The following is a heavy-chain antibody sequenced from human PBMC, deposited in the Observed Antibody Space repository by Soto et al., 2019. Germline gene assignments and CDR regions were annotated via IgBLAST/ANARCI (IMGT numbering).Heavy chain of an antibody. CDR2: STHSRRT. CDR1: GGSFNDFF. J-gene: IGHJ4*02. V-gene: IGHV4-34*01. D-gene: IGHD1-1*01. CDR3: ARGTSTGTMSY. Sequence: QVQLQQWGAGLLKPSETLSLTCAVYGGSFNDFFWSWIRQPPGKGLEWIGESTHSRRTNYNPSLKSXXTXSXXTSTNQFSLNLSSVTAADTAVYYCARGTSTGTMSYWGQGTLVTVSS.